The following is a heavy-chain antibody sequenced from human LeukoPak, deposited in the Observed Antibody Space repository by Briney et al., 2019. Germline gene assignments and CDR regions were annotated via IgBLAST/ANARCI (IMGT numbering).Heavy chain of an antibody. CDR3: AKEGMGQQLEPVPYYIDY. CDR2: ISWGGGST. Sequence: GGSLRLSCAASGFTFDDYAMHWVRQAPGKGLEWVSVISWGGGSTYYADSVKGRFTISRDNSKNSLYLQMNSLRAEDTALYYCAKEGMGQQLEPVPYYIDYWGQGTLVTVSS. V-gene: IGHV3-43D*03. CDR1: GFTFDDYA. J-gene: IGHJ4*02. D-gene: IGHD6-6*01.